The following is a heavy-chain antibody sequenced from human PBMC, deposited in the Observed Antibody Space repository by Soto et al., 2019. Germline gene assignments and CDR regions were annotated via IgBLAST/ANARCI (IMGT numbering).Heavy chain of an antibody. CDR3: ARRSGSRGYANWVDP. J-gene: IGHJ5*02. CDR1: GGSISSYY. Sequence: QVQLQESGPGLVKPSETLSLTCTVSGGSISSYYWSWIRQPPGKGLEWIGYIYYSGSTNYNPSLTRGVTCAVDAPTSQRALKRGSATAADTAVCFCARRSGSRGYANWVDPWGQGSLVTVSS. D-gene: IGHD1-26*01. CDR2: IYYSGST. V-gene: IGHV4-59*08.